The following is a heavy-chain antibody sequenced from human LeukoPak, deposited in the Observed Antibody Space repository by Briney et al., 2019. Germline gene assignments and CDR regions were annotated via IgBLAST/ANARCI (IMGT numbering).Heavy chain of an antibody. CDR2: INPNSGGT. D-gene: IGHD5-18*01. Sequence: GASVKVSCKASGYTFTSYGISWVRQAPGQGLEWMGWINPNSGGTNYAQKFQGRVTMTRDTSISTAYMELSRLRSDDTAVYYCARIGDSYGYIALFYWGQGTLVTVSS. V-gene: IGHV1-2*02. J-gene: IGHJ4*02. CDR3: ARIGDSYGYIALFY. CDR1: GYTFTSYG.